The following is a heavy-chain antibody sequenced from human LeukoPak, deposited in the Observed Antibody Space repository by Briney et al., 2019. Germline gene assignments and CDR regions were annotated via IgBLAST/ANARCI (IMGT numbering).Heavy chain of an antibody. CDR3: ARSILSGRASRFDP. CDR1: GGSISSGSYY. J-gene: IGHJ5*02. V-gene: IGHV4-61*02. CDR2: IYTSGST. D-gene: IGHD1-26*01. Sequence: SQTLSLTCTVSGGSISSGSYYWSWIRQPAGKGLEWIGRIYTSGSTNYNPSLKSRVTISVDTSKNQFSLKLSSVTAADTAVYYCARSILSGRASRFDPWGQGTLVTVSS.